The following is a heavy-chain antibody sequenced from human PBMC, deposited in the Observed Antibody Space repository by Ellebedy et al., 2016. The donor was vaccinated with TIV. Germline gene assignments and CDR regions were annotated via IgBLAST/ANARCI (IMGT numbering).Heavy chain of an antibody. CDR2: IDQGGNAK. D-gene: IGHD5-12*01. V-gene: IGHV3-7*03. J-gene: IGHJ6*02. Sequence: GESLKISCAASGFIFSDCWMTCFRQAPGKGLEFFANIDQGGNAKHYVDSVKGRFTISRDNAKNSLFMQMNNLRAEDTAVYYCARTGYGYHGMDLWGQGTTVSVSS. CDR1: GFIFSDCW. CDR3: ARTGYGYHGMDL.